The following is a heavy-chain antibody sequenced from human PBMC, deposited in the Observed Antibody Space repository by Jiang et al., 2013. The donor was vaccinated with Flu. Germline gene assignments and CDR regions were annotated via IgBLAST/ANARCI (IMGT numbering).Heavy chain of an antibody. V-gene: IGHV3-9*01. Sequence: VQLVESGGGLVQPGRSLRLSCAASGFIFGDFAMHWVRQAPGKGLEWVSGITWKSDNIVYADSVKGRFTISRDNAKNTLYLQMNTLRADDTALYYCVRAPGTFLNSGSFDYWGQGALVTVSS. CDR2: ITWKSDNI. CDR3: VRAPGTFLNSGSFDY. D-gene: IGHD2/OR15-2a*01. J-gene: IGHJ4*02. CDR1: GFIFGDFA.